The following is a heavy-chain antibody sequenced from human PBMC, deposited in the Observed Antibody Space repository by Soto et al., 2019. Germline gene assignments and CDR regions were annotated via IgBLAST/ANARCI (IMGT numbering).Heavy chain of an antibody. CDR2: INPNSGGT. Sequence: ASVKVSCKASGYTFTGYYMHWVRQAPGQGLEWMGWINPNSGGTNYAQKFQGRVTMTRDTSISTAYMELSRLRSDDTAVCYCARDLVDSGYDRDAFDIWGQGTMVTVSS. J-gene: IGHJ3*02. CDR3: ARDLVDSGYDRDAFDI. V-gene: IGHV1-2*02. CDR1: GYTFTGYY. D-gene: IGHD5-12*01.